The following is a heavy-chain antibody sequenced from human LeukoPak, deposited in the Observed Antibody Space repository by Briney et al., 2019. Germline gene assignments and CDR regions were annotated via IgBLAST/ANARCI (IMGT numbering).Heavy chain of an antibody. J-gene: IGHJ3*02. CDR3: ARDPDVDTAMVGAFDI. CDR1: GFTFSSYS. Sequence: GGSLRLSCAASGFTFSSYSMNWVRQAPGKGLEWVSSISSSSSYIYYADSVKGRFTISRDNAKNSLYLQMNSLRAEDTAVYYCARDPDVDTAMVGAFDIWGQGTMVTVSS. V-gene: IGHV3-21*01. D-gene: IGHD5-18*01. CDR2: ISSSSSYI.